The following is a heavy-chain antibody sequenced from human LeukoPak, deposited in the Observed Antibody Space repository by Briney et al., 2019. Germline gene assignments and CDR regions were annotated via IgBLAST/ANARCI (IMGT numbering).Heavy chain of an antibody. J-gene: IGHJ4*02. V-gene: IGHV3-7*05. CDR3: ARGESWAFDF. D-gene: IGHD1-26*01. CDR1: GFPFSADW. CDR2: IKHDGTEK. Sequence: GGSLRLSCSASGFPFSADWMSWVRQAPGKGLEWVANIKHDGTEKYYVDSVKGRFTISRDNAKSSLYLQMNSLRAEDTAVYYCARGESWAFDFWGQGTLVTVSS.